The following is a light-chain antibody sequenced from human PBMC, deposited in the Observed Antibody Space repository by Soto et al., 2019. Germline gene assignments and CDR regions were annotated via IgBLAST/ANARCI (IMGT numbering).Light chain of an antibody. CDR1: ESVTSS. J-gene: IGKJ1*01. V-gene: IGKV3-15*01. CDR3: QQYNNWPPWT. CDR2: AAS. Sequence: EIVMTQSPATLSVSPGDRATLSCRASESVTSSLAWYQQKPGQPPRLLIYAASTRATDVPARFSGGGSETEFTLTISSLQSEDFAVYYCQQYNNWPPWTFGQGTKVEIK.